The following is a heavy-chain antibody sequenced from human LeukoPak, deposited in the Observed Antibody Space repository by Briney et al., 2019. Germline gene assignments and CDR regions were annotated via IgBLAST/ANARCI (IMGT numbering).Heavy chain of an antibody. CDR3: ATTRGVTQFFDY. CDR1: GYTSTNYW. Sequence: GESLKISCKGSGYTSTNYWIGWVRQMPGKGLEWMGIIYPGDSDATYSPSCQGQVTISADKSISTAYLQWSSLKASDTAMYYRATTRGVTQFFDYWGQGTLVTVSS. V-gene: IGHV5-51*01. D-gene: IGHD2-21*02. J-gene: IGHJ4*02. CDR2: IYPGDSDA.